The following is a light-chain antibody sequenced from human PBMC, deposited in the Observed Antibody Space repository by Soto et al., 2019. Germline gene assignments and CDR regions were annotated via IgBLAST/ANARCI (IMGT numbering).Light chain of an antibody. Sequence: EIVMTQSPLSLPVTPGEPASISCRSSQSLLHNNGQTFLDWYLQKPGQSPQLLVFLASNRPSGVPDRFSGSGSGTDFTLIISRVEAADIGVYYCMQSLETPHTFGQGTKLDIK. J-gene: IGKJ2*01. CDR1: QSLLHNNGQTF. V-gene: IGKV2-28*01. CDR2: LAS. CDR3: MQSLETPHT.